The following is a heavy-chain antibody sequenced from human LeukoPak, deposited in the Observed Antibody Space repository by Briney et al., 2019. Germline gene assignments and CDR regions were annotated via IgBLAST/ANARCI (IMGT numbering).Heavy chain of an antibody. D-gene: IGHD6-13*01. CDR2: IRYDGNNK. J-gene: IGHJ4*02. CDR1: GFTFSSYG. V-gene: IGHV3-30*02. CDR3: AKDGSGATRGYFDC. Sequence: GGSLRLSCAASGFTFSSYGMHWVRQAPGKGLEWVAFIRYDGNNKYYADSVKGRFTISRDNSKNTLDLQMNSLRAEDTAVYYCAKDGSGATRGYFDCWGQGTLVTVSS.